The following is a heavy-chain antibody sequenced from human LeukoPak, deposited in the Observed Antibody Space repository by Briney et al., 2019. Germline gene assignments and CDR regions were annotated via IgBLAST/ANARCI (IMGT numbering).Heavy chain of an antibody. J-gene: IGHJ4*02. Sequence: PGGSLRLSCAASGFAFSSYSMNWVRQAPGKGLEWVSSISSSSSYIYYADSVKGRFTISRDNAKNSLYLQMNSLRAEDTAVYYCARSIRRDGCNWGACLFGWGQGTLVTVSS. V-gene: IGHV3-21*01. CDR2: ISSSSSYI. CDR3: ARSIRRDGCNWGACLFG. D-gene: IGHD5-24*01. CDR1: GFAFSSYS.